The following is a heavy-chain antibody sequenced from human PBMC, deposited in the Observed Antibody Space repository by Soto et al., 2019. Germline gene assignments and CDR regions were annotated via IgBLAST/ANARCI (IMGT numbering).Heavy chain of an antibody. V-gene: IGHV3-21*01. J-gene: IGHJ6*02. CDR1: GFTFSSYS. CDR3: ARDLIGYCSGGSCGAGMDV. Sequence: GGSLRLSCAASGFTFSSYSMNWVRQAPGKGLEWVSSISSSSSYIYYADSVKGRFTISRDNAKNSLYLQMNSLRAEDTAGYYCARDLIGYCSGGSCGAGMDVWGQGTTVTVSS. D-gene: IGHD2-15*01. CDR2: ISSSSSYI.